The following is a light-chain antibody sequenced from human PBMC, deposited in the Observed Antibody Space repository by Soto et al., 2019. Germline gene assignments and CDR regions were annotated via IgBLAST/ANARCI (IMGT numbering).Light chain of an antibody. J-gene: IGKJ1*01. CDR1: QSLLHSNGYNY. CDR2: LGS. CDR3: MQALQTPWS. V-gene: IGKV2-28*01. Sequence: DVVMTQSPLSLPVTPGEPASISCRSSQSLLHSNGYNYLDWYLPKPGQSPQLLIYLGSNRASGVPDRFSGSGSGTDCTLKISREEAEDVGVYYCMQALQTPWSFGQGTKVEIK.